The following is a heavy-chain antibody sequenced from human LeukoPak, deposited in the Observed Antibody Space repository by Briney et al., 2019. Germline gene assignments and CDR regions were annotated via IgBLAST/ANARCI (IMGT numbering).Heavy chain of an antibody. Sequence: GGSLRLSCSASGFTFSSYAMHWVRQAPGKGLEYVSAISSNGGSTYYADPVKGRFTISRDNSKNTLYLQTSSLRAEDTAVYYCVKDGRGRIAVAGDFDYWGQGTLVTVSS. D-gene: IGHD6-19*01. J-gene: IGHJ4*02. CDR3: VKDGRGRIAVAGDFDY. V-gene: IGHV3-64D*06. CDR2: ISSNGGST. CDR1: GFTFSSYA.